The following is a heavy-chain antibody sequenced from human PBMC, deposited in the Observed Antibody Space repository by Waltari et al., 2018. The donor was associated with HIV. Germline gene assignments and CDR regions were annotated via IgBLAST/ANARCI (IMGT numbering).Heavy chain of an antibody. V-gene: IGHV1-69*04. CDR3: ARSANSGYDAYYYYGMDV. Sequence: QVQLVQSGAEVKKPGSSVKVSCTASGGTSSSYAISCVRQAPGQGLEWMGRIIPILGIANYAQKFQGRVTITADKSTSTAYMELSSLRSEDTAVYYCARSANSGYDAYYYYGMDVWGQGTTVTVSS. J-gene: IGHJ6*02. CDR2: IIPILGIA. D-gene: IGHD5-12*01. CDR1: GGTSSSYA.